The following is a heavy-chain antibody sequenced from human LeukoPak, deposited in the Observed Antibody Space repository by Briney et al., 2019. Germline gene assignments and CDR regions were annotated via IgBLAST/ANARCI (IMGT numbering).Heavy chain of an antibody. CDR2: INHSGST. J-gene: IGHJ4*02. CDR3: ARGPRYSYGRYYFDY. CDR1: GGSFSGYY. V-gene: IGHV4-34*01. Sequence: SETLSLTCAVYGGSFSGYYWSWIRQPPGKGLEWIGEINHSGSTNYNPSLKSRVTISVDTSKNQFSLKLSSVTAADTAVYYCARGPRYSYGRYYFDYWGQGTLVTVSS. D-gene: IGHD5-18*01.